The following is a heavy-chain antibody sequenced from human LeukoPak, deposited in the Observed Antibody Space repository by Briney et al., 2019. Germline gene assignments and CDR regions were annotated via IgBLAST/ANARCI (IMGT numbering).Heavy chain of an antibody. CDR1: GFTFSSYE. V-gene: IGHV3-48*03. Sequence: PGGSLRLSCAASGFTFSSYEMNWVRQAPGKGLEWVSYISSSGSTIYYADSVKGRFTISRDNAKNSLYLQMNSLRAEDTAVYYCASMWSVAEAGRDYWGQGTLVTVSS. J-gene: IGHJ4*02. CDR2: ISSSGSTI. CDR3: ASMWSVAEAGRDY. D-gene: IGHD6-19*01.